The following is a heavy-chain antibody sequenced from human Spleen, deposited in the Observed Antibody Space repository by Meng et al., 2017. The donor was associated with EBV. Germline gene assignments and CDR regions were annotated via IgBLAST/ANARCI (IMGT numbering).Heavy chain of an antibody. V-gene: IGHV7-4-1*02. Sequence: VQLVQSGSELKKPGASVKVSCTASGYTFTNYAINWVRQAPGQGLEWMGWIDTNTGHPTYAQGFTGQFVFSLDTSVNTAFLQISSLKAADSAVYYCVSTISAAGYWGQGTLVTVSS. CDR2: IDTNTGHP. J-gene: IGHJ4*02. CDR1: GYTFTNYA. D-gene: IGHD6-13*01. CDR3: VSTISAAGY.